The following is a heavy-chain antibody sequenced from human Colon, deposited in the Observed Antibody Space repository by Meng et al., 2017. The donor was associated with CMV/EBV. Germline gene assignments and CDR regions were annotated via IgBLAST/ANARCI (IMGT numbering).Heavy chain of an antibody. Sequence: GESLKISCTASGFNFRSSAMSWVRQAPGKGLEWVSAISGVGTSTYYADSVKGRFTISRDTTNNPLFLQLNSLRAEDTAVYYCARDRGAVAGDYFDYWGQGTLVTVSS. CDR3: ARDRGAVAGDYFDY. D-gene: IGHD6-19*01. CDR1: GFNFRSSA. CDR2: ISGVGTST. V-gene: IGHV3-23*01. J-gene: IGHJ4*02.